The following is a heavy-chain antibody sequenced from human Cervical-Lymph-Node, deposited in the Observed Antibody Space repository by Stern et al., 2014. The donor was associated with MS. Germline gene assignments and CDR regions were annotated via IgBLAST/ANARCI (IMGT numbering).Heavy chain of an antibody. CDR2: MSSDGSAK. V-gene: IGHV3-30*03. Sequence: VQLVESGGGVMQPGKSLRLSCEASGFAFSSSGIHWVRQAPGKGLEWLAVMSSDGSAKFYADSVKSRFTISRDNSKNAVYLQMSSLRLEDTAVYYSVMGGFWGQGTLVTVSP. CDR1: GFAFSSSG. D-gene: IGHD6-25*01. J-gene: IGHJ4*02. CDR3: VMGGF.